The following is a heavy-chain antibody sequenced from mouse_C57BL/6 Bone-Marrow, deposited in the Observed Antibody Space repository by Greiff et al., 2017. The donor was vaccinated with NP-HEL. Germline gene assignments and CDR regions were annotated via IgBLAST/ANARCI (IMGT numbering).Heavy chain of an antibody. J-gene: IGHJ4*01. CDR1: GYTFTDYE. CDR3: SAIYYDYDDYAMDY. V-gene: IGHV1-15*01. CDR2: IDPETGGT. Sequence: VQLQQSGAELVRPGASVTLSCKASGYTFTDYEMHWVKQTPVHGLEWIGAIDPETGGTDYNQKFKGKAILTADKSSSTAYMELRSLTSEDSAVYYCSAIYYDYDDYAMDYWGQGTSVTVSS. D-gene: IGHD2-4*01.